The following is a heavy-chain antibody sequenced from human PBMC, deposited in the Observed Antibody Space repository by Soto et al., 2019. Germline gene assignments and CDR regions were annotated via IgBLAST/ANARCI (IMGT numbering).Heavy chain of an antibody. Sequence: PGGSLRLSCAASGFTFSSYAMSWVRQALGKGLEWVSAISGSGGSTYYADSVKGRFTISRDNSKNTLYLQMNSLRAEDTAVYYCAKRSYFDSDAFDIWGQGTMVTVSS. V-gene: IGHV3-23*01. J-gene: IGHJ3*02. CDR2: ISGSGGST. D-gene: IGHD3-9*01. CDR3: AKRSYFDSDAFDI. CDR1: GFTFSSYA.